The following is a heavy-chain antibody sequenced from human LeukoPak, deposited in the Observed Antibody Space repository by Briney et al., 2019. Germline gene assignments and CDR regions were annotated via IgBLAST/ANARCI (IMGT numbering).Heavy chain of an antibody. CDR2: IRTSNYI. D-gene: IGHD3-10*01. J-gene: IGHJ4*02. Sequence: GGSLRLSCAASGFTFSGYSMNWVRQAPGKGLEWVSSIRTSNYIYYADSVKGRFTISRDNAKNSLYLHMNSLRAEDTAVYYCARDGGSGILDWGQGTLVTVSS. V-gene: IGHV3-21*01. CDR1: GFTFSGYS. CDR3: ARDGGSGILD.